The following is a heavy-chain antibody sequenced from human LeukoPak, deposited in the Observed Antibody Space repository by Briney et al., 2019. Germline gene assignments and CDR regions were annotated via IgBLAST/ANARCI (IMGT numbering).Heavy chain of an antibody. CDR3: ARNQQLGGHSYYYYGMDV. V-gene: IGHV3-23*01. CDR2: ISGGGVTT. CDR1: GFTSIAYA. D-gene: IGHD3-16*01. J-gene: IGHJ6*02. Sequence: GGSLRLSCVGSGFTSIAYALTWARQAPGKGLEWVSGISGGGVTTYYADSVKGRFTISRDNPKNTLYLQMNSLRADDTAIYYCARNQQLGGHSYYYYGMDVWGQGTTVTVSS.